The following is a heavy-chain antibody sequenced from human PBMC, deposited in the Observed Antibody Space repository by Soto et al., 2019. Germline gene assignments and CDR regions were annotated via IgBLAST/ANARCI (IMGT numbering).Heavy chain of an antibody. V-gene: IGHV4-59*08. CDR3: ARLYGLDAFDI. Sequence: SETLSLTCTVSGGSINSYYWSWIRQPPGKGLEWIGYIYYSGSTNYNPSLKSRVTISVDTSKNQFSLRLSSVTAADTAVYYCARLYGLDAFDIWGQGTMVTVSS. D-gene: IGHD3-16*02. CDR2: IYYSGST. CDR1: GGSINSYY. J-gene: IGHJ3*02.